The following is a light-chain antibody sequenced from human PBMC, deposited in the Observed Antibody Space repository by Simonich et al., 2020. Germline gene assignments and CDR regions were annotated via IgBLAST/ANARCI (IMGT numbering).Light chain of an antibody. CDR2: VAS. CDR1: QSVSSY. J-gene: IGKJ5*01. Sequence: EIVLTQSPATLSLSPGERATLSCRASQSVSSYLAWYQQKPGQAPRLPIYVASNRATGIPARFRGSGSGTDLTLTISSLEPEDFAVYYCQQRSNWITFGQGTRLEIK. V-gene: IGKV3-11*01. CDR3: QQRSNWIT.